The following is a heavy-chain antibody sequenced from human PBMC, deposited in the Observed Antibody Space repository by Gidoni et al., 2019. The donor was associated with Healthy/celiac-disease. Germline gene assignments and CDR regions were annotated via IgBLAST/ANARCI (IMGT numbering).Heavy chain of an antibody. CDR3: ARIGSGKYSSHERRRMGV. CDR1: GGSISSGSYY. D-gene: IGHD6-13*01. J-gene: IGHJ6*02. Sequence: QVQLQESGPGLVKPSQTLSLTCTVSGGSISSGSYYWRWIRQPAGKGLEWIGRIYTSGSTNYNPSLKSRVTISVDTSKNQFSLKLSSVTAADTAVYYCARIGSGKYSSHERRRMGVWGQGTTVTVSS. CDR2: IYTSGST. V-gene: IGHV4-61*02.